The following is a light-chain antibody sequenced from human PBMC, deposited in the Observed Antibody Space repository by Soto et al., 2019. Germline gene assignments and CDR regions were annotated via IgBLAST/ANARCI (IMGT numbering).Light chain of an antibody. J-gene: IGLJ2*01. CDR3: SSYRTNTAVV. V-gene: IGLV2-14*01. CDR2: EVS. Sequence: QSVLTQPASVSGSPGQSITISCTGTSSDVGAYNYVSWYQQYPGEAPKLIIYEVSNRPSGVSNRFSGSKSGNTASLTISGLQAEDEADYYCSSYRTNTAVVFGGGTKVTV. CDR1: SSDVGAYNY.